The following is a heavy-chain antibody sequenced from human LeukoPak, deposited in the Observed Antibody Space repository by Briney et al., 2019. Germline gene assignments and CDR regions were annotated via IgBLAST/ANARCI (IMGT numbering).Heavy chain of an antibody. V-gene: IGHV1-24*01. CDR2: FDPEDGET. Sequence: ASVKVSCKVSGYTLTELSTHWVRQAPGKGLEWMGGFDPEDGETIYVQKFQGRVTMTEDTSTDTAYMELSSLRSEDTAVYYCAIAKYSSGWYGAFDIWGQGTMVTVSS. CDR3: AIAKYSSGWYGAFDI. CDR1: GYTLTELS. D-gene: IGHD6-19*01. J-gene: IGHJ3*02.